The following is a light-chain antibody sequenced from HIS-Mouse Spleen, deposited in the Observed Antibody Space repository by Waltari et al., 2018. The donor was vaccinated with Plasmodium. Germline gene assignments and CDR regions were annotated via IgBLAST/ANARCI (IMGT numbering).Light chain of an antibody. J-gene: IGKJ3*01. Sequence: EIVMTQSPATLSVSPGERATLSCRASQRVSSNVAWYQQKPGQAPRLLIYCASTRATGIPARFSGSGSGTEFTLTISSLQSEDFAVYYCQQYNNWSFTFGPGTKVDIK. CDR2: CAS. CDR3: QQYNNWSFT. V-gene: IGKV3-15*01. CDR1: QRVSSN.